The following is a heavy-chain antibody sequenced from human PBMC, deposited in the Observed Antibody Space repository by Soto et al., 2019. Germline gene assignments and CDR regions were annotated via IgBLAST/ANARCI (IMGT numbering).Heavy chain of an antibody. D-gene: IGHD1-26*01. V-gene: IGHV1-2*02. CDR1: GYTFTDYY. CDR3: ARGPIMGGTNDWFDP. CDR2: ISPKSGGT. J-gene: IGHJ5*02. Sequence: QVQLAQSGAEVKKPWASVKVSCKASGYTFTDYYIHWVRQAPGQGLEWMGWISPKSGGTNFAQNLHGRVTMSRDTSMSTVSMELSRLTSDDTAVYYCARGPIMGGTNDWFDPWGQGTLVTVSS.